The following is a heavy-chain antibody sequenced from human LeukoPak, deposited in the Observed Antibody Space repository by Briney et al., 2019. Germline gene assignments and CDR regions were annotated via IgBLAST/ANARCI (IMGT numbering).Heavy chain of an antibody. CDR2: TYTSGST. V-gene: IGHV4-61*02. J-gene: IGHJ3*02. D-gene: IGHD3-16*01. CDR1: GDSISSGSDY. Sequence: SETLSLTCTVSGDSISSGSDYWSWIRQPAGKGLEWIGRTYTSGSTNYNPSLKSRVTISIDTSKNQFSLRLSSVTAADTAVYYCARVSAYMGGEALDIWGQGTMVTVSS. CDR3: ARVSAYMGGEALDI.